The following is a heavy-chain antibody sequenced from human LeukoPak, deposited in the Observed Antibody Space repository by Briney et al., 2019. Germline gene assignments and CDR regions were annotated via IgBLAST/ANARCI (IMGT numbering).Heavy chain of an antibody. CDR3: AKDLNDFWTNWFDP. Sequence: GGSLTLSCAASGFTFSSYGMSWVRQAPGKGLEWVSYISSSSSPIYYADSVKGRFTISRDNAKNSLYLHMNSLRAEDTAVYYCAKDLNDFWTNWFDPWGQGTLVTVSS. CDR2: ISSSSSPI. V-gene: IGHV3-48*01. CDR1: GFTFSSYG. J-gene: IGHJ5*02. D-gene: IGHD3-3*01.